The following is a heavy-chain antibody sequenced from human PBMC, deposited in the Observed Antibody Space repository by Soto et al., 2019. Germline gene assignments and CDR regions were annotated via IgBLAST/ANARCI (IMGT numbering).Heavy chain of an antibody. CDR3: ARVRCFNGLCHTADYGMDV. V-gene: IGHV1-3*01. CDR1: GYTFTSYA. Sequence: ASVKVSCKASGYTFTSYAMHWVRQAPGQRLEWMGWINAGNGNTNYAQKFQGRVAITADESTDTVYMELSRLRSEDTAVYFCARVRCFNGLCHTADYGMDVWGQGTTVTVSS. J-gene: IGHJ6*02. CDR2: INAGNGNT. D-gene: IGHD2-8*01.